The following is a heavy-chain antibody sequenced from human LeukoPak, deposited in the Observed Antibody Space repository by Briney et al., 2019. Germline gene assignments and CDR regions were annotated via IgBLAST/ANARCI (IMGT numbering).Heavy chain of an antibody. CDR2: INHSGST. D-gene: IGHD2-15*01. CDR1: GGPFSGYY. Sequence: PSETLSLTCAVYGGPFSGYYWSWIRQPPGKGLEWIGEINHSGSTNYNPSLKSRVTISLDTSKNQFSLKLSSVTAADTAVYYCARVRGYCSGGSCLLYYFDYWGQGTLVTVS. CDR3: ARVRGYCSGGSCLLYYFDY. V-gene: IGHV4-34*01. J-gene: IGHJ4*02.